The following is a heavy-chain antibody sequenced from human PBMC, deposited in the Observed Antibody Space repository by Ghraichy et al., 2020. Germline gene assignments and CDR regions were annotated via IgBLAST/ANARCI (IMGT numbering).Heavy chain of an antibody. CDR3: ARGRDFWRNDAFDI. V-gene: IGHV3-74*01. CDR1: GFTFSSYW. D-gene: IGHD3-3*01. Sequence: GGSLRLSCAASGFTFSSYWMHWVRQAPGKGLVWVSRINSDGSSTSYADSVKGRFTISRDNAKNTLYLQMNSLRAEDTAVYYCARGRDFWRNDAFDIWGQGTMVTVSS. CDR2: INSDGSST. J-gene: IGHJ3*02.